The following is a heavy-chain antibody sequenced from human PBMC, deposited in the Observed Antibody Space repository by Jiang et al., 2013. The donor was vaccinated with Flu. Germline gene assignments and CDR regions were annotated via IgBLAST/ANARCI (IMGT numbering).Heavy chain of an antibody. J-gene: IGHJ5*02. V-gene: IGHV7-4-1*02. D-gene: IGHD2-15*01. CDR2: INTNTGNP. CDR3: ARGVVVAATPVSNWFDP. Sequence: PGQGLEWMGWINTNTGNPTYAQGFTGRFVFSLDTSVSTAYLQISSLKAEDTAVYYCARGVVVAATPVSNWFDPWGQGTLVTVSS.